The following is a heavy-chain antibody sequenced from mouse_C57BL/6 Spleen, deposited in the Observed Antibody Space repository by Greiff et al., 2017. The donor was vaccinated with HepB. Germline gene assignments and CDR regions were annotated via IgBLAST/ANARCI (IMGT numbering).Heavy chain of an antibody. CDR3: AREDYGSSYAMDY. CDR2: IHPNSGST. J-gene: IGHJ4*01. V-gene: IGHV1-64*01. Sequence: VQLQQPGAELVKPGASVKLSCKASGYTFTSYWMHWVKQRPGQGLEWIGMIHPNSGSTNYNEKFKSKATLTVDKSSSTAYMQLSSLTSEDSAVYDCAREDYGSSYAMDYWGQGTSVTVSS. CDR1: GYTFTSYW. D-gene: IGHD1-1*01.